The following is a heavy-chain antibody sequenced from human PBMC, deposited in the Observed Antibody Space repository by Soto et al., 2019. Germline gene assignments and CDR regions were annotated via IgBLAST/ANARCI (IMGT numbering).Heavy chain of an antibody. Sequence: QVQLVQSGAEVKKPGASVKVSCKASGYTFTSYDINWVRQATGQGLEWMGWMNPNSGNTGYAQKCHGRVTMTRNTSISTAYMELCSMRSDDTAVYYCARGPGYSSSWSPINWFDPWGQGTLVNVSS. D-gene: IGHD6-13*01. CDR3: ARGPGYSSSWSPINWFDP. J-gene: IGHJ5*02. CDR1: GYTFTSYD. V-gene: IGHV1-8*01. CDR2: MNPNSGNT.